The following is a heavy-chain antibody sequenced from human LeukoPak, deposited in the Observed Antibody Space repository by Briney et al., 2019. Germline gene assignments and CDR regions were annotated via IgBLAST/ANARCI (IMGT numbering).Heavy chain of an antibody. CDR3: TTGLLAHYYYYGMDV. V-gene: IGHV3-15*01. CDR2: IKSKTDGGTT. CDR1: GFTFSNAW. Sequence: GGSLRLSCAASGFTFSNAWMSWVRQAPGKGLEWVGRIKSKTDGGTTDYAAPVKGRFTISRDDSKNTLYLQMNSLKTEDTAVYYCTTGLLAHYYYYGMDVWGQGTTVTVSS. D-gene: IGHD2-21*02. J-gene: IGHJ6*02.